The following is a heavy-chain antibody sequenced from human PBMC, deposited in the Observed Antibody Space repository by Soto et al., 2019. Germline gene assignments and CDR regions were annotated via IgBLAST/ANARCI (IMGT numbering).Heavy chain of an antibody. Sequence: ASVKVSCKASGGTFSSYAISWVRQAPGQGLEWMGGIIPILGTANYAQKFQGRVTITADESTSTAYMELSSLRSEDTAVYYCARQPKYSSGWSGMFGYWGQGTLVTVSS. J-gene: IGHJ4*02. CDR3: ARQPKYSSGWSGMFGY. D-gene: IGHD6-19*01. V-gene: IGHV1-69*13. CDR2: IIPILGTA. CDR1: GGTFSSYA.